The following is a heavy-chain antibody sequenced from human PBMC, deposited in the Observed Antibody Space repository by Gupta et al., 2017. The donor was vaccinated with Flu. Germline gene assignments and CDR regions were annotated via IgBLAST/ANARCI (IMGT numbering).Heavy chain of an antibody. J-gene: IGHJ4*02. CDR3: ARRERYSYGLDY. D-gene: IGHD5-18*01. Sequence: QLQLQESGPGLVKPSETLSLTCTVSGRSISSSSYYWGWIRQPPGKGLEWIGSIYYSGSTYYNPSLKSRVTISVDTSKNQFSLKLSSVTAADTAVYYCARRERYSYGLDYWGQGTLVTVSS. CDR2: IYYSGST. V-gene: IGHV4-39*01. CDR1: GRSISSSSYY.